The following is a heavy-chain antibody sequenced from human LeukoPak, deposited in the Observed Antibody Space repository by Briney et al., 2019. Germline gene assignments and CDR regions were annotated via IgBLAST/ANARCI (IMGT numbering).Heavy chain of an antibody. CDR1: GGTFSSYA. V-gene: IGHV1-69*01. Sequence: GSSVKVSCKASGGTFSSYAISWVRQAPGQGLEWMGGIIPNFGTANYAQKFQGRVTITADESTSTAYMELSSLRSEDTAVYYCARELRNCTNGVCEDAFDIWGQGTMVTVSS. CDR2: IIPNFGTA. J-gene: IGHJ3*02. D-gene: IGHD2-8*01. CDR3: ARELRNCTNGVCEDAFDI.